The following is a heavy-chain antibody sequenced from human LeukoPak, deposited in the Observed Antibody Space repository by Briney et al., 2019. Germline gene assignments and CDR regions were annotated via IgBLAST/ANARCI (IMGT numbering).Heavy chain of an antibody. J-gene: IGHJ5*02. CDR3: ARDYDFWSGLFDP. CDR2: ISYDGSKK. Sequence: GRSLRLSCAASGFTFSSYGMHWVRQAPGKGLEWVAVISYDGSKKYYADSVKGRFTISRDNSKNTLYLQMNSLRVEDTAVYYCARDYDFWSGLFDPWGQGTLVTVSS. V-gene: IGHV3-30*03. D-gene: IGHD3-3*01. CDR1: GFTFSSYG.